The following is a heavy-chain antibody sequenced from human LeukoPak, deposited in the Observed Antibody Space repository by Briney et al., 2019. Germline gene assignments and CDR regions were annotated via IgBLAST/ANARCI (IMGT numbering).Heavy chain of an antibody. J-gene: IGHJ3*02. Sequence: VASVKVSCKASGGTFSSYAISWVRQAPGQGLEWMGGIIPIFGTANYAQKFQGRVTIPADESTGTAYMELSSLRSEDTAVYYCASGGVVKGAAFDIWGQGTMVTVSS. D-gene: IGHD3-3*01. CDR2: IIPIFGTA. V-gene: IGHV1-69*13. CDR3: ASGGVVKGAAFDI. CDR1: GGTFSSYA.